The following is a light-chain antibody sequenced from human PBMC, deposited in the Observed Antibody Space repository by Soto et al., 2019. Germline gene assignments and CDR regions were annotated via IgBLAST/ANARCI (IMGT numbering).Light chain of an antibody. V-gene: IGKV3-20*01. CDR1: QSVSSSY. Sequence: EIVLTQSPGTLSLSPGERATLSCRASQSVSSSYLAWYQQKPCQAPRLLIYGASSRATGIPDRFSGSGSGTDFTLTISGLEPVAFAVSYCQQYGSSLTWTFGQGTKVEIK. CDR2: GAS. CDR3: QQYGSSLTWT. J-gene: IGKJ1*01.